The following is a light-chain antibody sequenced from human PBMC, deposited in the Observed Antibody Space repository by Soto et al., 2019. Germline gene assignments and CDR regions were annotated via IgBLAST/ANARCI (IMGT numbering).Light chain of an antibody. CDR3: AAWDDSLSGVV. CDR1: SSNIGSNF. V-gene: IGLV1-47*01. CDR2: RNN. Sequence: QSVLTQPPSASRTLGQRVTISCSGSSSNIGSNFVYWYQQLPGTAPKLLIYRNNQRPSGVPDRFSGSKSGTSASLAISGLRSEDEADYYCAAWDDSLSGVVFGGGTKLTVL. J-gene: IGLJ2*01.